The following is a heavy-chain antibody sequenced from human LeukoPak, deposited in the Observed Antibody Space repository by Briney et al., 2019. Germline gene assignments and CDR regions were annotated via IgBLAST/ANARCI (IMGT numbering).Heavy chain of an antibody. J-gene: IGHJ4*02. V-gene: IGHV3-21*01. Sequence: PGGSLRLSCAASGFTFSSYSMNWVRQAPGKGLESVSSISSGSSYIYYADYADSVKARFTISRDNAKNSLFLQMNSLRVEDTAVYYCASFSSSGFDYWGQGTLVTVSS. CDR2: ISSGSSYI. CDR3: ASFSSSGFDY. CDR1: GFTFSSYS. D-gene: IGHD6-6*01.